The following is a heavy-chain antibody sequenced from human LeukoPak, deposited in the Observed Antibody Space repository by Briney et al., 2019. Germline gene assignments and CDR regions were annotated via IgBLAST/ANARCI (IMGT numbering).Heavy chain of an antibody. CDR1: GYTFTGYY. J-gene: IGHJ4*02. CDR3: ARALAVAGTDFDY. Sequence: ASVKVSCKASGYTFTGYYMHWVRQAPGQGLEWVGWINPNSGGTNYAQKFQGRVTMTRDTSISTAYMELSRLRSDDTAVYYCARALAVAGTDFDYWGQGTLVTVSS. V-gene: IGHV1-2*02. CDR2: INPNSGGT. D-gene: IGHD6-19*01.